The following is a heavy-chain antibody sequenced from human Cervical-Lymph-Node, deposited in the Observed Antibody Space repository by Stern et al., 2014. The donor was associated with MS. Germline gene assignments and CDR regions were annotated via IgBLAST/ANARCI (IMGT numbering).Heavy chain of an antibody. V-gene: IGHV3-23*04. J-gene: IGHJ6*02. D-gene: IGHD1-26*01. CDR1: GLTFSSYG. CDR2: ISGSGADT. Sequence: EAQLVESGGGLVQPGGSLRLSCTASGLTFSSYGMSWVRQAPGTGLEWVSVISGSGADTYYGDSVKGRFTISRDNSKNTLYLRMNSLRAEDTAVYYCAKESGSYDYYYFGMDVWGQGTTVIVSS. CDR3: AKESGSYDYYYFGMDV.